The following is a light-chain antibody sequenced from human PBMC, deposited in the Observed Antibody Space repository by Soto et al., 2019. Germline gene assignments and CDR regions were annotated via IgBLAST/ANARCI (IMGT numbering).Light chain of an antibody. CDR2: GAS. V-gene: IGKV3-20*01. CDR3: QQYESTPRT. Sequence: EIVLTQSPGTLSLSPGERATLSCRASPIFSSSYLAWYQQKPGQAPRLLIHGASSRATGIPDRCSGSGSGTDFTLTISRLEPEDFEVYYCQQYESTPRTFGQGTKLEI. CDR1: PIFSSSY. J-gene: IGKJ2*01.